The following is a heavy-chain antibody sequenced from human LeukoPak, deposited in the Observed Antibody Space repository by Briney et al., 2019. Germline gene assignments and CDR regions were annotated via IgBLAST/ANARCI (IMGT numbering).Heavy chain of an antibody. D-gene: IGHD2-15*01. CDR1: GGTFSSYA. V-gene: IGHV1-69*04. J-gene: IGHJ6*02. CDR2: FIPIFGIA. CDR3: AREDRTVVVVAATYYYYYGMGV. Sequence: ASVKVSCKASGGTFSSYAISWMRQAPGQGLEWMGRFIPIFGIANYAQKFQGRVTITADKSTGTAYMELSSLRSENTAVYYCAREDRTVVVVAATYYYYYGMGVWGQGTTVTVSS.